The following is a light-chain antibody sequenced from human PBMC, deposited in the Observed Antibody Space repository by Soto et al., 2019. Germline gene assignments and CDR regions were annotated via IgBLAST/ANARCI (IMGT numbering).Light chain of an antibody. CDR3: QQSYTTPRT. J-gene: IGKJ1*01. CDR2: AAS. V-gene: IGKV1-39*01. Sequence: DLQMTQSPSSLSASVGDRVTITCRASQSISNYLNWYQQKPGKAPNLLIYAASSLQSGVPSRFGGSGSGSDFTLTISSLQPEDFATYYCQQSYTTPRTFGQGTKVEIK. CDR1: QSISNY.